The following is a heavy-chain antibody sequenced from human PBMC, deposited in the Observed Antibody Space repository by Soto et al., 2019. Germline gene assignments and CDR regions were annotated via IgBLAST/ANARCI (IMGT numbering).Heavy chain of an antibody. V-gene: IGHV3-33*01. CDR2: IWYDGSNK. Sequence: PGGSLRLSCAAYGFTFSSYGMHWVRQAPGKGLEWVAVIWYDGSNKYYADSVKGRFTISRDNSKNTLYLQMNSLRAEDTAVYYCARGDFWSGYLYFDYWGQGTLVTVSS. CDR1: GFTFSSYG. J-gene: IGHJ4*02. CDR3: ARGDFWSGYLYFDY. D-gene: IGHD3-3*01.